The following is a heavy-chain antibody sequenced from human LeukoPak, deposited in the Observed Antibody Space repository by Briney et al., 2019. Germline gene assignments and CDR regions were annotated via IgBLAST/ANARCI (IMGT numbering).Heavy chain of an antibody. CDR2: IHTSGNT. V-gene: IGHV4-4*07. J-gene: IGHJ4*02. CDR3: AREGSMTARPFVSIDY. Sequence: SETLSLTCTVSGGSISTYYWSWIRQPAGKGLEWIGRIHTSGNTDYNPSLKSRVTMSVDKSKNQSSLKLSSVTAADTAVYYCAREGSMTARPFVSIDYWGQGTLVTISS. CDR1: GGSISTYY. D-gene: IGHD6-6*01.